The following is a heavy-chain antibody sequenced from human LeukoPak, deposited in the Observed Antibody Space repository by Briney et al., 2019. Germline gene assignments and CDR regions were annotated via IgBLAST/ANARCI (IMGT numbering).Heavy chain of an antibody. D-gene: IGHD3-3*01. V-gene: IGHV3-23*01. CDR2: ISGNGAST. CDR3: AKGGQNYDFWRFSY. Sequence: PGGSLRLSCAASGFSFSIYAMSWVRQAPGKGLEWVSSISGNGASTYYGDSVKGRFTISRDNSKNTVYVQMNSLRDEDTAVYYCAKGGQNYDFWRFSYWGRGTLVTVSS. J-gene: IGHJ4*02. CDR1: GFSFSIYA.